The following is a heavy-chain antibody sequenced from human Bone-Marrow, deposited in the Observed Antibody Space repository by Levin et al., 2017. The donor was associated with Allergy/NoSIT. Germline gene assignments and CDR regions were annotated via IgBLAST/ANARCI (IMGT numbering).Heavy chain of an antibody. V-gene: IGHV3-33*07. D-gene: IGHD3-9*01. CDR2: MWYDGSNI. CDR1: GFSFSSYG. J-gene: IGHJ3*01. CDR3: ARGQNYDILT. Sequence: GESLKISCATSGFSFSSYGMFWVRQAPGKGLDWVAVMWYDGSNIYYADSVKGRFTISRDNSKNMLYLQMNSLRVEDTAVYYCARGQNYDILTWGQGTMVTVSS.